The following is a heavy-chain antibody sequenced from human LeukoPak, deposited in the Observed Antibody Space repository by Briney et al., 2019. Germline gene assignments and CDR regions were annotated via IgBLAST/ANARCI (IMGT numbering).Heavy chain of an antibody. J-gene: IGHJ4*02. V-gene: IGHV3-23*01. D-gene: IGHD6-13*01. CDR2: ISGSGGST. CDR3: AKDIGQQLASDY. Sequence: GGSLRLSCAASGFTFSSYAMSWVRQAPGKGLEWVSAISGSGGSTYYADSVKGRFTISRDSSKNTLYLQMNSLRAEDTAVYYCAKDIGQQLASDYWGQGTLVTVSS. CDR1: GFTFSSYA.